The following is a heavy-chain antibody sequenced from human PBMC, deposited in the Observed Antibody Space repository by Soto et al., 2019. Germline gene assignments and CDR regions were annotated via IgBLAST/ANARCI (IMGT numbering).Heavy chain of an antibody. CDR1: GFTFSDYY. J-gene: IGHJ4*02. Sequence: GSLRLSCAASGFTFSDYYMSWIRQAPGKGLEWVSYISSSSSYANYADSAKGRFTISRDNAKNSLYLQMNSLRVEDTAVYYCARASREILNWGQGTLVTVSS. D-gene: IGHD1-26*01. V-gene: IGHV3-11*06. CDR3: ARASREILN. CDR2: ISSSSSYA.